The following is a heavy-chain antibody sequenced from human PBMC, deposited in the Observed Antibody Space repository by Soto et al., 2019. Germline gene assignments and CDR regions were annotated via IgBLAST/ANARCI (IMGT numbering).Heavy chain of an antibody. J-gene: IGHJ3*02. D-gene: IGHD3-10*01. CDR3: AKGLWFGELPFDAFDI. Sequence: QVQLVESGGGVVQPGRSLRLSCAASGFTFSSYGMHWVRQAPGKGLEWVAVISYDGSNKYYADSVKGRFTISRDNSKNSLFLQLNSVRAEDTAVYYCAKGLWFGELPFDAFDIWGQGTMVTVSS. CDR1: GFTFSSYG. CDR2: ISYDGSNK. V-gene: IGHV3-30*18.